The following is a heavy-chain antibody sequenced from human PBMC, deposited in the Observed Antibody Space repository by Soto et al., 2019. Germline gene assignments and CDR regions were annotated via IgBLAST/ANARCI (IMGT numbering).Heavy chain of an antibody. CDR3: PLATVDWFDP. V-gene: IGHV4-39*01. Sequence: SETLSLTCTVSGGSITSSEYYWAWIRQPPGKGLQFVGTIYYSGSSYSNPSLKSRLSMSVDTSKNQFSLTMKSVTAADTGVELVPLATVDWFDPWGQGSVVTVSS. D-gene: IGHD1-26*01. CDR1: GGSITSSEYY. CDR2: IYYSGSS. J-gene: IGHJ5*02.